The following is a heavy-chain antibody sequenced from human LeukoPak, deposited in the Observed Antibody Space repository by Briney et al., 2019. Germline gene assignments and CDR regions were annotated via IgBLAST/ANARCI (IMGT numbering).Heavy chain of an antibody. CDR2: IWYDGSNK. Sequence: GGSLRLSCAASGFTFDDYAMHWVRQAPGKGLEWVAVIWYDGSNKYYADSVKGRFTISRDNSKNTLYLQMNSLRAEDTAVYYRAKEAQNYDFCRGYSGWGQGTLVTVSS. V-gene: IGHV3-33*06. J-gene: IGHJ4*02. CDR3: AKEAQNYDFCRGYSG. D-gene: IGHD3-3*01. CDR1: GFTFDDYA.